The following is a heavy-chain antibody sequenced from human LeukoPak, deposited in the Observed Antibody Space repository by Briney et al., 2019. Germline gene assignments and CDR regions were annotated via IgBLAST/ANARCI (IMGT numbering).Heavy chain of an antibody. CDR1: GGSISSYY. CDR2: IYTSGST. V-gene: IGHV4-4*07. CDR3: ARVWYDFWSGSSIWFDP. J-gene: IGHJ5*02. Sequence: SETLSLTCTVSGGSISSYYWSWIRQPAGKGLEWIGCIYTSGSTNYNPSLKSRVTMSVDTSKNQFSLKLSSVTAADTAVYYCARVWYDFWSGSSIWFDPWGQGTLVTVSS. D-gene: IGHD3-3*01.